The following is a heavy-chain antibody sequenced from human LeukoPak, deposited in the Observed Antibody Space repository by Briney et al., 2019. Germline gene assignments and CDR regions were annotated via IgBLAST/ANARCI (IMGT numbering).Heavy chain of an antibody. J-gene: IGHJ4*02. CDR3: AKDSSRLNYYFDY. Sequence: SGRSLRLSCAASGFTFSSYGMHWVRQAPGKGLEWVAVISYDGSNKYYADSVKGRSTISRDNSKNTLYLQMNSPRAEDTAVYYCAKDSSRLNYYFDYWGQGTLVTVSS. CDR1: GFTFSSYG. D-gene: IGHD6-13*01. V-gene: IGHV3-30*18. CDR2: ISYDGSNK.